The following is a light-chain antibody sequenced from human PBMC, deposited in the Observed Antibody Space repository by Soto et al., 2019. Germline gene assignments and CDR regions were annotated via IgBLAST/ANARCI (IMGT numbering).Light chain of an antibody. V-gene: IGKV1-5*03. CDR3: QQFHSFSPT. CDR1: QSISSW. Sequence: DIQMTQSPSTLSASVGDRVTITCRASQSISSWLAWYQQKPGKAPKLLIYKASSLESGVPSRFSGSGSGTEFTLTISSLQPVDFATYYCQQFHSFSPTFGQGTKWIS. J-gene: IGKJ1*01. CDR2: KAS.